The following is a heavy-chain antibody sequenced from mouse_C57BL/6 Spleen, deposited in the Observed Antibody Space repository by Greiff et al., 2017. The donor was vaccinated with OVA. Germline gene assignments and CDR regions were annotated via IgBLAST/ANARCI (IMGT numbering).Heavy chain of an antibody. J-gene: IGHJ2*01. CDR3: ARCWDRHYFDY. V-gene: IGHV1-53*01. Sequence: QVQLKESGTELVKPGASVKLSCKASGYTFTSYWMHWVKQRPGQGLEWIGNINPSNGGTNYNEKFKSKATLTVDKSSSTAYMQLSSLTSEDSAVYYCARCWDRHYFDYWGQGTTLTVSS. CDR2: INPSNGGT. CDR1: GYTFTSYW. D-gene: IGHD4-1*01.